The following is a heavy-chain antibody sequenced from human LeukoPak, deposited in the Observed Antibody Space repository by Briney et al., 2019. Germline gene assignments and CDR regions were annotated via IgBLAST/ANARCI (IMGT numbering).Heavy chain of an antibody. V-gene: IGHV3-23*01. D-gene: IGHD5-24*01. CDR1: GFTFSSYG. Sequence: PGGTLRLSCAASGFTFSSYGMSWVRQAPGKGLEWVSAISGSGGSTYYADSAKGRFTISRDNSKNTLYLQMNSLRAEDTAVYYCAKVKGDGYRTDAFDIWGQGTMVTVSS. CDR2: ISGSGGST. CDR3: AKVKGDGYRTDAFDI. J-gene: IGHJ3*02.